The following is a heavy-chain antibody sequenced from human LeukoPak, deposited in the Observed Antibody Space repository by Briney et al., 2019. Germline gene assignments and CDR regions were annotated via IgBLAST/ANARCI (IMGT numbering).Heavy chain of an antibody. V-gene: IGHV4-39*07. CDR1: GGSISSSSYY. Sequence: SETLSLTCTVSGGSISSSSYYWGWIRQPPGKGLEWIGSIYYSGSTYYNPSLKSRVTISVDTSKNQVSLKLSSVTAADTAVYYCARDPYYYDSSGYTRWFDPWGQGTLVTVSS. CDR3: ARDPYYYDSSGYTRWFDP. J-gene: IGHJ5*02. CDR2: IYYSGST. D-gene: IGHD3-22*01.